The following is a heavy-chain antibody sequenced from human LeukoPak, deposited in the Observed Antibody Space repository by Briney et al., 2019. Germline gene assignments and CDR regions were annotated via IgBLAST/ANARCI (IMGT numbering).Heavy chain of an antibody. CDR1: GFTVSTNY. J-gene: IGHJ2*01. Sequence: GGSLRLSCAASGFTVSTNYMNWVRQAPGKGLEWVSILYSGSSTYYADSVKGRFTISRDDSKNTLYLQMNSLRAEDTAVYYCARVGDHYHWYLDLWGPGTHVTVSS. D-gene: IGHD3-10*01. CDR2: LYSGSST. V-gene: IGHV3-53*01. CDR3: ARVGDHYHWYLDL.